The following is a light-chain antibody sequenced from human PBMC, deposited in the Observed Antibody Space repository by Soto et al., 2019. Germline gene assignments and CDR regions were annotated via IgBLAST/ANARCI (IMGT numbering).Light chain of an antibody. J-gene: IGLJ3*02. Sequence: QSVLTQAPSASASPGQTVTISCSGSYSNIGSNFVSWYQRLPGTAPKLLIYSINQRPSGVPDRFSGSKSDTSASLTISGLQSEDEADYFCSSWDDILDGPVFGGGTKLTVL. CDR3: SSWDDILDGPV. CDR1: YSNIGSNF. CDR2: SIN. V-gene: IGLV1-44*01.